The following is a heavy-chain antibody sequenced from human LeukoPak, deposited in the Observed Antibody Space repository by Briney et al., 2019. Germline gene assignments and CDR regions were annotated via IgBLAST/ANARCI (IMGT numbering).Heavy chain of an antibody. CDR2: VYYSGST. J-gene: IGHJ3*02. CDR1: GGSISTYF. V-gene: IGHV4-59*08. CDR3: ARVSTVTGRDAFDI. Sequence: PSETLSLTCTVSGGSISTYFWSWIRQPPGKGLEWIGYVYYSGSTNYNPSLKSRVTISVDTSKIQFSLKLSSVTAADTAVYYCARVSTVTGRDAFDIWGQGTMVIVSS. D-gene: IGHD4-17*01.